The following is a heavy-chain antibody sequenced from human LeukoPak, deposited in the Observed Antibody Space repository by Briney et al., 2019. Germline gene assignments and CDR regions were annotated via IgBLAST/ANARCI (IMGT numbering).Heavy chain of an antibody. CDR3: ARDGVPLTNLVARRFHP. V-gene: IGHV4-4*07. D-gene: IGHD1-14*01. CDR1: GGSMRNSY. CDR2: IFTTGST. J-gene: IGHJ5*02. Sequence: SEALSLTCTVSGGSMRNSYWSWIRQPAGKGLEWVGRIFTTGSTNYNPSLKSRVTMSIDTSKNQFSLKMTSVTAADTAVYYCARDGVPLTNLVARRFHPWGQGTLVTVSS.